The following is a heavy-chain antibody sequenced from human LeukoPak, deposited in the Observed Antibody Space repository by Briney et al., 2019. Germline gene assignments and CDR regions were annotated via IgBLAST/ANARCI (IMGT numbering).Heavy chain of an antibody. Sequence: GGSLRLSCTASGFTFGDYVMSWVRQAPGKGLEWVGFIRSKAYGGTTEFAASVKGRFTISRDDSKSIAYLQMNSLKTEDTAVYYCVRALRIDYWGHGTLVTVSS. CDR1: GFTFGDYV. CDR3: VRALRIDY. D-gene: IGHD3-16*01. V-gene: IGHV3-49*04. CDR2: IRSKAYGGTT. J-gene: IGHJ4*01.